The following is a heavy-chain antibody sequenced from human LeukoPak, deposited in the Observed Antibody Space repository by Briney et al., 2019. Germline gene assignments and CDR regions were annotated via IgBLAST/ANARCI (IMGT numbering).Heavy chain of an antibody. J-gene: IGHJ1*01. D-gene: IGHD6-19*01. V-gene: IGHV1-8*02. CDR3: ARAGAIAVAGTELGKGEYFQH. CDR2: MNPNSGNT. Sequence: ASVKVSCKASGYTFTSYDINWVRQATGQGLEWMGWMNPNSGNTGYAQKFQGRVTMTRDTSTSTVYMELSSLRSEDTAVYYCARAGAIAVAGTELGKGEYFQHWGQGTLVTVSS. CDR1: GYTFTSYD.